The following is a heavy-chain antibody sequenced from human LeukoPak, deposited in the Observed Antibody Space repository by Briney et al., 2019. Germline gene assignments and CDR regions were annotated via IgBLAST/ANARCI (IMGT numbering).Heavy chain of an antibody. J-gene: IGHJ4*02. D-gene: IGHD6-19*01. CDR1: GFTISDYW. Sequence: GGSLRLSCAASGFTISDYWMSWVRQAPGKGLEWVANINQDGSEKQYVDSVKGRFTISRENAKNSLYLQMNSLRAEDTAVYYCARDRAVAGLLDYWGQGTLVTVSS. V-gene: IGHV3-7*01. CDR3: ARDRAVAGLLDY. CDR2: INQDGSEK.